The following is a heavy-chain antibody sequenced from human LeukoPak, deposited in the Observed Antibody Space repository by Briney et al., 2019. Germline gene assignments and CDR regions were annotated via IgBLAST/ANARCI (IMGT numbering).Heavy chain of an antibody. J-gene: IGHJ4*02. Sequence: GGSLRLSCAAAGFTFSSYGMSWVRQAPGKGLEWVSAISGSGGSTNYADSVKGRFTISRDNSKNTLYLQMNSLRVEDTAVYYCAKDQGGWPYYFDFWGQGTLVTVSS. V-gene: IGHV3-23*01. CDR2: ISGSGGST. D-gene: IGHD6-19*01. CDR3: AKDQGGWPYYFDF. CDR1: GFTFSSYG.